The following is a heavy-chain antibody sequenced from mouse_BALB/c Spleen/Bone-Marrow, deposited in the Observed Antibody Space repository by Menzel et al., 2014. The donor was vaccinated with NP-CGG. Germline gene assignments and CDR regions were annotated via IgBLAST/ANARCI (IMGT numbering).Heavy chain of an antibody. V-gene: IGHV1-4*01. D-gene: IGHD2-10*02. Sequence: VQLQQSGAELARPGASVKMSCKTSGYTFTTYTMQWVRQRPGQGLEWIGFIDPSSDFTNCNQKFKDKATLTADNSSNTAYIQLRSLTSEDSAVYYCARSKYGNYFDYWGQGTTVTVSS. CDR2: IDPSSDFT. CDR3: ARSKYGNYFDY. CDR1: GYTFTTYT. J-gene: IGHJ2*01.